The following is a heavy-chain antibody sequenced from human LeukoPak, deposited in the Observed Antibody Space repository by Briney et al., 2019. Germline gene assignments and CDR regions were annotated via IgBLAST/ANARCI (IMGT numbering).Heavy chain of an antibody. CDR2: VSGSGGFT. CDR1: GFTFAKYA. D-gene: IGHD3-3*01. V-gene: IGHV3-23*01. J-gene: IGHJ4*02. CDR3: AKDPYSDFWSGYYFFDY. Sequence: PGGSLRLSCAASGFTFAKYAMSWVRQAPGKGLEWVSGVSGSGGFTYSADSVKGRFTISRDNSKNTLYMQMSSLRAEDTALYYCAKDPYSDFWSGYYFFDYWGQGTLATVSS.